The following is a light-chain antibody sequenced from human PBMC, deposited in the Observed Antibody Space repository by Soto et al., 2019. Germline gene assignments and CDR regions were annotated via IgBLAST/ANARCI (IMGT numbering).Light chain of an antibody. J-gene: IGLJ1*01. CDR2: DVS. CDR3: SSYTSNSTRYV. V-gene: IGLV2-14*01. CDR1: SSDVGGYNY. Sequence: QSALTQPASVSGSPGQSITISCTGTSSDVGGYNYVSWYQQHPGKAPKLMIYDVSNRPSGVSNRFSGSKSGNTASLTISGLQAEDEADYSCSSYTSNSTRYVFGTGTKVTVL.